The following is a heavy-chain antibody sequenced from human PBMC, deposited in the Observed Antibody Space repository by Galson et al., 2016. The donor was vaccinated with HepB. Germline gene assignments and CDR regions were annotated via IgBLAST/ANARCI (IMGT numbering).Heavy chain of an antibody. V-gene: IGHV3-33*01. D-gene: IGHD2-8*01. CDR3: ARWLGGRNGCLDY. CDR2: IWFDGRNE. J-gene: IGHJ4*02. Sequence: SLRLSCAASGFTFRNNGKHWVRQAPGKGLEWVAFIWFDGRNENHAESVRGRFSISRDNSKNILYLQMNSLRADDTAVYYCARWLGGRNGCLDYWGQGTLVTVSS. CDR1: GFTFRNNG.